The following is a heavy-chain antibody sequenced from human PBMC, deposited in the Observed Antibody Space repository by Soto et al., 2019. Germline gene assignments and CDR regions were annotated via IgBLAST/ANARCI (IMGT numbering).Heavy chain of an antibody. CDR3: AREVQFARSGYYYCY. D-gene: IGHD3-22*01. V-gene: IGHV1-69*05. CDR2: INPIFGNA. J-gene: IGHJ4*02. Sequence: SVKVSCKASGCTFTNYAINWVRQATGQGLEWMGGINPIFGNANYAQKFQGRVTITTDESTSTAYMELRSLRSEDTAVYYCAREVQFARSGYYYCYWGQGTVVTVSS. CDR1: GCTFTNYA.